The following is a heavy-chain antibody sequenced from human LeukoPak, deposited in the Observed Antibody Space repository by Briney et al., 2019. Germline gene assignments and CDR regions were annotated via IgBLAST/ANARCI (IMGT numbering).Heavy chain of an antibody. CDR2: IWYDGSNK. J-gene: IGHJ6*02. Sequence: PGGSLRLSCAASGFTFSSYGMHWVRQAPGKGLEWVAVIWYDGSNKYYADSVKGRFTISRDNSKNTLYLQMNSLRAEDTAVYYCARDAVIAVAGTSQVYYYYGMDVWAKGPRSPSP. V-gene: IGHV3-33*01. D-gene: IGHD6-19*01. CDR3: ARDAVIAVAGTSQVYYYYGMDV. CDR1: GFTFSSYG.